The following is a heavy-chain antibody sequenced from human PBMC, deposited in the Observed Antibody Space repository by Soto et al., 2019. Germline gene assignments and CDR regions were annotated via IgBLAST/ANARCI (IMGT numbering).Heavy chain of an antibody. D-gene: IGHD3-22*01. CDR3: AKKGYFDSSGYGTLDY. J-gene: IGHJ4*02. CDR2: ISGSGDRT. V-gene: IGHV3-23*01. Sequence: GSLRLSCAASGFTFSSYGMHWVRQAPGKGLEWVSGISGSGDRTYYADSVKGRFTISRDISKNTLYLQMNSLRAEDTAVYYCAKKGYFDSSGYGTLDYWGQGTLVTVSS. CDR1: GFTFSSYG.